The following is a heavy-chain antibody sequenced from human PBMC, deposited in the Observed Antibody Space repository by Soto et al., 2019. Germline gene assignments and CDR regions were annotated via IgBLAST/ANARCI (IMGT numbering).Heavy chain of an antibody. V-gene: IGHV3-15*01. D-gene: IGHD5-12*01. J-gene: IGHJ4*02. Sequence: GGSLRLSCAASGFTFSNAWMNWVRQAPGKGLEWVGLIKSKTDGETIDYPAPVKGRFIISRDDSRNTLYLQMNSLKTEDTAVYYCTTAHPRGPDYWGQGTLVTVSS. CDR1: GFTFSNAW. CDR3: TTAHPRGPDY. CDR2: IKSKTDGETI.